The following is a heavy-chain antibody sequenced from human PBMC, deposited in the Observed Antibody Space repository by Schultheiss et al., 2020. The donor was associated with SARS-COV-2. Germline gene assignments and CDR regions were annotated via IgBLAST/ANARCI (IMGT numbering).Heavy chain of an antibody. V-gene: IGHV3-23*01. CDR1: GLTFSNYV. CDR2: ISGSGGST. CDR3: ARSGNGWLAPPTPYYYYYMDV. D-gene: IGHD6-19*01. J-gene: IGHJ6*03. Sequence: GGSLRLSCAASGLTFSNYVMNWVRQAPGKGLEWVSAISGSGGSTYYADSVKGRFTISRDNSKNTLYLQMNSLRDEDTAVYYCARSGNGWLAPPTPYYYYYMDVWGKGTTVTVSS.